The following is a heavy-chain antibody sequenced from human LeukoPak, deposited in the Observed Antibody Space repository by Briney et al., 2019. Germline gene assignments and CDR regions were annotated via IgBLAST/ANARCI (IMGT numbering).Heavy chain of an antibody. D-gene: IGHD6-13*01. V-gene: IGHV1-8*03. CDR2: MNPNSGDT. J-gene: IGHJ4*02. CDR1: GYSFTSYD. CDR3: ARVGIAAAGIDY. Sequence: ASVKVSCKASGYSFTSYDFNWVRQATGQGIEWMGWMNPNSGDTGYAQKFQGRVTITRNTSISTAYMELSSLRSEDTAVYYGARVGIAAAGIDYWGQGTLVTVSS.